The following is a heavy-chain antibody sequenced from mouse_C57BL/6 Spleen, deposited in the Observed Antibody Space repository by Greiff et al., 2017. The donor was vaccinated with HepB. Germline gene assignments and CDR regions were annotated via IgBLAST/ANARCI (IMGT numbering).Heavy chain of an antibody. CDR2: IYPGSGST. D-gene: IGHD2-14*01. V-gene: IGHV1-55*01. Sequence: QVQLQQPGAELVKPGASVKMSCKASGYTFTSYWITWVKQRPGQGLEWIGDIYPGSGSTNYNEKFKSKATLTVDTSSSTAYMQLSRLTSEDSAVYYCARVYRGNYNAMDYWGQGTSVTVSS. CDR1: GYTFTSYW. J-gene: IGHJ4*01. CDR3: ARVYRGNYNAMDY.